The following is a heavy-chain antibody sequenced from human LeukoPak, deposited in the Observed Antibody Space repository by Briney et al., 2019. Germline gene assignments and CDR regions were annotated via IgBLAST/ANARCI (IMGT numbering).Heavy chain of an antibody. CDR2: IGTAGDT. Sequence: QPGGSLRLSFAASGXTFSSYDMHWVRQGTGKGLEWVSAIGTAGDTYYPGSVKGRFTTSRENAKNSLYLQMNSLRVGDTAVYYCARGRGWGTFDIWGQGTMVTVSS. J-gene: IGHJ3*02. CDR1: GXTFSSYD. D-gene: IGHD3-10*01. CDR3: ARGRGWGTFDI. V-gene: IGHV3-13*04.